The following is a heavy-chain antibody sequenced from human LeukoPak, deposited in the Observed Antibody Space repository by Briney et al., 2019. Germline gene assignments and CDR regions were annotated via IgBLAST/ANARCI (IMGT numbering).Heavy chain of an antibody. CDR2: ISSNGGST. V-gene: IGHV3-64*01. Sequence: GGSLRLSCAASGFTFSSYAMHWVRQAPGKGLEYVSAISSNGGSTYYANSVKGRFTISRDNSKNTLYLQMGSLRAEGMAVYYCARGEQMGPSDYWGQGTLVTVSS. J-gene: IGHJ4*02. CDR1: GFTFSSYA. D-gene: IGHD6-13*01. CDR3: ARGEQMGPSDY.